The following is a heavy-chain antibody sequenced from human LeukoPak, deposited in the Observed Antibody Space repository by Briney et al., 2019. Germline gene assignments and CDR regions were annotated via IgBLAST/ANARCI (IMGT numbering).Heavy chain of an antibody. J-gene: IGHJ6*03. CDR2: LLYDGNTK. CDR1: GFSLSNYG. Sequence: GGSLILSCAASGFSLSNYGMHWVPQAPGKGLEWVAALLYDGNTKQYADYVKGRFHISRDISKNTFYLQMNSLTAEDTAVYYCARDHRPEIQYYYMDVWGKGTTVAVSS. D-gene: IGHD1-14*01. V-gene: IGHV3-33*01. CDR3: ARDHRPEIQYYYMDV.